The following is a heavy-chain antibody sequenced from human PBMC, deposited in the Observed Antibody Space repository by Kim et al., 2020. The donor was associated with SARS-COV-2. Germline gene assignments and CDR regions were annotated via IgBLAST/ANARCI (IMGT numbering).Heavy chain of an antibody. CDR3: AKDSGSYPLGWFDP. CDR1: GFTFSSYG. Sequence: GGSLRLSCAASGFTFSSYGMHWVRLAPGKWLVLVSVFWFDGSNKYYADSVMGRFTISRDNSKNTLYLQMNSLRSEDTAVYYCAKDSGSYPLGWFDPWGQGTLVTVSS. J-gene: IGHJ5*02. V-gene: IGHV3-33*06. D-gene: IGHD1-26*01. CDR2: FWFDGSNK.